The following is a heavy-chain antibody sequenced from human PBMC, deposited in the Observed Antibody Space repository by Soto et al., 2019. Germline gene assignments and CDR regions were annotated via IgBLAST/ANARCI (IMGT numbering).Heavy chain of an antibody. D-gene: IGHD4-17*01. CDR2: IIPIFGTA. V-gene: IGHV1-69*13. Sequence: SVKVSCKASGGTFSSYAISWVRQAPGQGLEWMGGIIPIFGTANYAQKFQGRVTITADESTSTAYMELSSLRSEDTAVYYCARDIDYGGTRVPYYYYGMDVWGQGTTVTVSS. J-gene: IGHJ6*02. CDR3: ARDIDYGGTRVPYYYYGMDV. CDR1: GGTFSSYA.